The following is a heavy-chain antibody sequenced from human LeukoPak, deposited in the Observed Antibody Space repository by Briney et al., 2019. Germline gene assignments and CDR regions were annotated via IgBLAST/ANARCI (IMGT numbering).Heavy chain of an antibody. CDR3: ALERDSDFWSGRFDY. Sequence: KPSETLSLTCTVSGGSISSYYWSWIRQPAGKGLEWIGRIYTSGSTNYNPSLKSRVTISVDTSKNQFSLKLSSVTAADTAVYYCALERDSDFWSGRFDYWGQGTLVTVSS. CDR1: GGSISSYY. V-gene: IGHV4-4*07. J-gene: IGHJ4*02. CDR2: IYTSGST. D-gene: IGHD3-3*01.